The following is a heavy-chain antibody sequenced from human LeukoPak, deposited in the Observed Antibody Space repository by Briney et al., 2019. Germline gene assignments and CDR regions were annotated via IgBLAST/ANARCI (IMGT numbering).Heavy chain of an antibody. CDR3: ARDLGGAGYSSGWVNAFDI. Sequence: SETLSLTCTVSGGSISSYYWSWIRQPAGKGLEWIGRIYTSGSTNYNPSLKSRVTMSVDTSKNQFSLKLSSVTAADTAVYYCARDLGGAGYSSGWVNAFDIWGQGTMVTVSS. CDR2: IYTSGST. V-gene: IGHV4-4*07. CDR1: GGSISSYY. D-gene: IGHD6-19*01. J-gene: IGHJ3*02.